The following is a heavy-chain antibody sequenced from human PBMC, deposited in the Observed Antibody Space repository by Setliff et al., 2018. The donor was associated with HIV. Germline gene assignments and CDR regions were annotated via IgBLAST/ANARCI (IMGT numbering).Heavy chain of an antibody. J-gene: IGHJ6*02. Sequence: GGSLRLSCTASGFTFGESAVSWVRQAPGKGLEWVGFIRSKTYGGTTDYAASVKGRYIISRDDPKSIAYLQMNSLKTEDTAVYYCSKVVGEGFWGYHYDMDVWGQGTLVTVSS. CDR1: GFTFGESA. V-gene: IGHV3-49*04. D-gene: IGHD3-16*01. CDR3: SKVVGEGFWGYHYDMDV. CDR2: IRSKTYGGTT.